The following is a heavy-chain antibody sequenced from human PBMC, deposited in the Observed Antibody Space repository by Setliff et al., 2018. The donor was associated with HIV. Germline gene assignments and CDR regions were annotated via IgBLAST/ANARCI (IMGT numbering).Heavy chain of an antibody. CDR3: ARGWFGGYYFDY. D-gene: IGHD3-10*01. Sequence: KPSETLSLTCTVSGGSISSGGYYWNWIRQHPGKGLEWIGYIFYNENTNYNPSLKSRVTISVDTSKNQFSLKLSFVTAADTAVYYCARGWFGGYYFDYWGQGTLVTVSS. CDR1: GGSISSGGYY. CDR2: IFYNENT. J-gene: IGHJ4*02. V-gene: IGHV4-31*03.